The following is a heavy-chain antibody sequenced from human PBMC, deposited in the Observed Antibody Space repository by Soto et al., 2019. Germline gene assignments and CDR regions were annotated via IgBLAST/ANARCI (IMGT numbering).Heavy chain of an antibody. D-gene: IGHD3-22*01. J-gene: IGHJ4*02. CDR2: ISPTSSTI. Sequence: EVQLLVSGGGLVQPGGSLRLSCAASGFTFSSFSMNWVRQAPGKGLEWVSYISPTSSTIYYAESVKGRFTISRDNVKNSLYLQMNSLRDEDTAVYYCARGSSGSDSWGQGTLVTVSS. CDR3: ARGSSGSDS. CDR1: GFTFSSFS. V-gene: IGHV3-48*02.